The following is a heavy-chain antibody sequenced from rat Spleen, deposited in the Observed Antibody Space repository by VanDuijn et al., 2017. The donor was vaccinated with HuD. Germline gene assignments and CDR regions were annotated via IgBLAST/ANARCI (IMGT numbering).Heavy chain of an antibody. CDR1: GHSITSSYR. Sequence: EVQLQESGPGLVKPSQSLSLTCSVTGHSITSSYRWNWIRKFPGNKLEWMGYINSADSTNYNTSLKSRISIIRDTSKNQFFLQVNSVTTEDTATYYCARSDGVHYYLPFADWGQGTLVTVSS. J-gene: IGHJ3*01. D-gene: IGHD1-6*01. CDR2: INSADST. V-gene: IGHV3-3*01. CDR3: ARSDGVHYYLPFAD.